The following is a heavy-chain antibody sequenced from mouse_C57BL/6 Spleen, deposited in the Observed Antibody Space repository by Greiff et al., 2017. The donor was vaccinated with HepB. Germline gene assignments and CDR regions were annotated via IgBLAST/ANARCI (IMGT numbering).Heavy chain of an antibody. CDR2: IWGDGST. CDR1: GFSLTSYG. J-gene: IGHJ4*01. Sequence: VQLQQSGPGLVAPSQSLSITCTVSGFSLTSYGVSWVRQPPGKGLEWLGVIWGDGSTNYHSALISRLSISKDNSKSQVILKLNSLQTDDTATYYCAKQSTIDSSGPYYYAMDYWGQGTSVTVSS. D-gene: IGHD3-2*02. CDR3: AKQSTIDSSGPYYYAMDY. V-gene: IGHV2-3*01.